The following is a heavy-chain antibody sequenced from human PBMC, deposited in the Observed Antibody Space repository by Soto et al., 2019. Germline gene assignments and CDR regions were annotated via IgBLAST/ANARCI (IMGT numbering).Heavy chain of an antibody. CDR1: GYTFTGYY. CDR3: ARSTLTDYSIDY. V-gene: IGHV1-2*02. J-gene: IGHJ4*02. Sequence: ASVKVSCKPSGYTFTGYYIHWVRQAPGQGLEWMGWINPNSGATNYALKFQGRVTMTRDTSISAAYMELNSLTSDDTAVYYCARSTLTDYSIDYWGQGTLVTVSS. CDR2: INPNSGAT. D-gene: IGHD4-4*01.